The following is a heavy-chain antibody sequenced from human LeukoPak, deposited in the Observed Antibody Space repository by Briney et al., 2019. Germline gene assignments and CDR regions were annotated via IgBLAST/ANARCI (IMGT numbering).Heavy chain of an antibody. J-gene: IGHJ6*02. CDR2: IYSGGAT. Sequence: GGSLRLSCAASGFTVSSNYMTWVRQAPGRGLEWVSVIYSGGATSYADSVKGRFTTSRDNSKNTLYLQMDSLRAEDTAVYYCARASWNDGMDVWGQGTTVTVSS. V-gene: IGHV3-53*01. D-gene: IGHD1-1*01. CDR3: ARASWNDGMDV. CDR1: GFTVSSNY.